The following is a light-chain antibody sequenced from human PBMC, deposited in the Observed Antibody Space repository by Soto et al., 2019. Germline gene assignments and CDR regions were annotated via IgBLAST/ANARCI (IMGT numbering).Light chain of an antibody. V-gene: IGKV3-20*01. Sequence: PLFLIPGEKAHHSCTASHTVNSSYLAWYQRKPGQAPRLLIYHASSRATGIPDRFSGSGSWADFTLTISRLEPEDFAVYYCQQYGSSITFGGGPKV. CDR1: HTVNSSY. J-gene: IGKJ4*01. CDR3: QQYGSSIT. CDR2: HAS.